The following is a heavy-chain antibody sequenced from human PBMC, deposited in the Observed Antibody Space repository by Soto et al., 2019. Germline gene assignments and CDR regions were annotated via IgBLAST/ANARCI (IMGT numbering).Heavy chain of an antibody. CDR1: GFTFSSYA. CDR3: AKDRLPYSSGWYYFDY. J-gene: IGHJ4*02. CDR2: IIGSGGSS. D-gene: IGHD6-19*01. V-gene: IGHV3-23*01. Sequence: GGSLRLSCAASGFTFSSYAMSWVRQAPGKGLEWVSAIIGSGGSSYYADSVKGRFTISRDNSKNTLYLQMNSLRAEDTAVYYCAKDRLPYSSGWYYFDYWGQGTLVTVSS.